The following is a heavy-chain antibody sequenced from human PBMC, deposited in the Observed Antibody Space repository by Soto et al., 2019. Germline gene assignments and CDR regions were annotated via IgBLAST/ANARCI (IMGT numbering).Heavy chain of an antibody. J-gene: IGHJ4*02. CDR2: IKQDGSEK. D-gene: IGHD6-19*01. CDR1: GFTFSSYW. Sequence: GGSLRLCCAASGFTFSSYWMSWVRQAPGKGLEWVANIKQDGSEKYYVDSVKGRFTISRDNAKNSLYLQMNSLRAEDTAVYYCARSVAGTLALFDYWGQGTLVTVSS. CDR3: ARSVAGTLALFDY. V-gene: IGHV3-7*01.